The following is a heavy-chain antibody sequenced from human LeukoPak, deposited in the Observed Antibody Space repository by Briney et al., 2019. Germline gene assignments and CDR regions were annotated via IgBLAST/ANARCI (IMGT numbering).Heavy chain of an antibody. V-gene: IGHV3-30*18. J-gene: IGHJ4*02. Sequence: GGSLRLSCAASGFTFSDYAIHWVRQAPGKGLEWVAIISYDGSNQYYDDSVKGRFTISRDNSRNTLYLQMNSLRVEDTAVYYCAKAGGYCSAGTCYSSFWGQGTLVTVSS. D-gene: IGHD2-15*01. CDR3: AKAGGYCSAGTCYSSF. CDR1: GFTFSDYA. CDR2: ISYDGSNQ.